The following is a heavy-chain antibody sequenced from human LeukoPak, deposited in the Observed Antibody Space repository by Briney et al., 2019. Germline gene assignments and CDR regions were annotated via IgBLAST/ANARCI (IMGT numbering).Heavy chain of an antibody. Sequence: PSETLSLTCTVSGGSISSGSYYWSWIRQPAGKGLEWIGRIYTSGSTNYNPSLKSRVTISVDTSKNQFSLKLSSVTAADTAVYYCARRVRSISSSWYAYWGQGTLVTVSS. CDR1: GGSISSGSYY. D-gene: IGHD6-13*01. CDR3: ARRVRSISSSWYAY. CDR2: IYTSGST. J-gene: IGHJ4*02. V-gene: IGHV4-61*02.